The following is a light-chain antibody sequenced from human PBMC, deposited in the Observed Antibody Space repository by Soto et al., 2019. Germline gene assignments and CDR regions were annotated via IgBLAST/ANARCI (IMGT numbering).Light chain of an antibody. J-gene: IGKJ2*01. CDR3: QQYIDWPPYT. V-gene: IGKV3-15*01. CDR1: QSVSSY. CDR2: GAS. Sequence: EIVLTQSPATLSLSPGERATLSCRASQSVSSYLAWYQQKPGQAPRLLIYGASTRATGIPGRFSGSGSGTDFTLTISSLQSEDFAVYYCQQYIDWPPYTFGQGTKVEIK.